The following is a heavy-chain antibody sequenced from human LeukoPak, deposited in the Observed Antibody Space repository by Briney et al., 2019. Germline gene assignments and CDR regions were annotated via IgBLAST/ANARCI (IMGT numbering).Heavy chain of an antibody. D-gene: IGHD4-23*01. CDR1: GGSFSGYY. J-gene: IGHJ4*02. CDR3: ARTPYGGNPTLS. CDR2: INHSGST. Sequence: KSSETLSLTCAVYGGSFSGYYWSWIRQPPGKGLEWIGEINHSGSTNYNPSLKSRVTISVDTSKNQFSLKLSSVTAADTAVYYCARTPYGGNPTLSWGQGTLVTVSS. V-gene: IGHV4-34*01.